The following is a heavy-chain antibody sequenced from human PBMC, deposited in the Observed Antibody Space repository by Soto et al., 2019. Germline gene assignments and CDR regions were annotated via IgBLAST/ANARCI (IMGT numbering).Heavy chain of an antibody. V-gene: IGHV2-26*01. Sequence: QVTLKESGPVLVKPTETLTLTCTVSGFSLSNARMGVSWIRKPPGKALEWLAHIFSNDEKSYSTSLKSRLTISKDTSKSQVVLTMTNMDPVDTATYYCARTYDSSGYYYFYYFDYWGQGTLVTVSS. CDR2: IFSNDEK. CDR1: GFSLSNARMG. D-gene: IGHD3-22*01. CDR3: ARTYDSSGYYYFYYFDY. J-gene: IGHJ4*02.